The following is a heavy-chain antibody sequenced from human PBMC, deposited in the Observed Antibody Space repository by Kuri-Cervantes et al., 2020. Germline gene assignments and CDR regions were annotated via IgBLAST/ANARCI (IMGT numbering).Heavy chain of an antibody. CDR1: GYSFTSYW. V-gene: IGHV5-51*01. D-gene: IGHD3-9*01. CDR3: ARDEPYYDILTGYYNTLVY. J-gene: IGHJ4*02. CDR2: IYPGDSDT. Sequence: GESLKISCKGSGYSFTSYWIGWVRQMPGKGLEWMGIIYPGDSDTRYSPSFQGQVTISADKSISTAYLQWSSLKASDTAMYYCARDEPYYDILTGYYNTLVYWGQGTLVTVSS.